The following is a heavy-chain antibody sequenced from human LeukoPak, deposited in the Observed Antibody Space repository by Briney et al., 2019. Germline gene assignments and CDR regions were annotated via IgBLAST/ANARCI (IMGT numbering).Heavy chain of an antibody. CDR3: TRGARRSASGDYFDY. J-gene: IGHJ4*02. D-gene: IGHD6-25*01. CDR1: GYTFTTYY. V-gene: IGHV1-46*01. CDR2: INPNGGST. Sequence: GASVTVSCKASGYTFTTYYMHWVRQAPGQGLEWMGIINPNGGSTSYAQKFQGRVTMTRDMSTSTVYMELSSLRSEDTAVYYCTRGARRSASGDYFDYWGQGTLVTVSS.